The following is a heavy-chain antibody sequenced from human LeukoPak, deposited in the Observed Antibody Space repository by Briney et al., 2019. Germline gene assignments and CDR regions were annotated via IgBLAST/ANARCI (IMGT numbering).Heavy chain of an antibody. Sequence: GGSLRLSCAASGFTFSSYAMSWVRQAPGKGLEWVSAISGSGGSTYYADSVKGRFTISRDNSKNTLYLQMNSLRAEDTAGYYCAKGHPPYCSSTSCYLEGFDYWGQGTLGTVSS. J-gene: IGHJ4*02. V-gene: IGHV3-23*01. CDR1: GFTFSSYA. CDR2: ISGSGGST. CDR3: AKGHPPYCSSTSCYLEGFDY. D-gene: IGHD2-2*01.